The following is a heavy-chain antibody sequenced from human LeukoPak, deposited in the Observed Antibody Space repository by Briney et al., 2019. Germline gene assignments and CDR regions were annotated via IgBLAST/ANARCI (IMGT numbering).Heavy chain of an antibody. D-gene: IGHD6-13*01. Sequence: ASVKVSCKASGYTLTGYYMHWVRQAPGQGLEWMGWINPNSGGTNYAQKFQGRVTMTRDTPISTAYMELSRLRSDDTAVYYCAREGIAAAGRDAFDIWGQGTMVTVSS. V-gene: IGHV1-2*02. CDR3: AREGIAAAGRDAFDI. J-gene: IGHJ3*02. CDR1: GYTLTGYY. CDR2: INPNSGGT.